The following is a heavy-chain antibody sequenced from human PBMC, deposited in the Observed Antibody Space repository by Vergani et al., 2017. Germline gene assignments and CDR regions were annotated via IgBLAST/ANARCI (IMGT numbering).Heavy chain of an antibody. CDR2: INHSGST. CDR3: ARGLVYYYDSSGYLY. V-gene: IGHV4-34*01. J-gene: IGHJ4*02. D-gene: IGHD3-22*01. CDR1: GGSFSGYY. Sequence: QVQLQQWGAGLLKPSETLSLTCAVYGGSFSGYYWSWIRQPPGKGLEWIGEINHSGSTNYNPSLKSRVTISVDTSKNQFSLKLSSVTAADTAVYYCARGLVYYYDSSGYLYWGQGTLVTVSS.